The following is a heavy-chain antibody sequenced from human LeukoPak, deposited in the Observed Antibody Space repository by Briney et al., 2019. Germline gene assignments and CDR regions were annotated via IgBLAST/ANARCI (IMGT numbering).Heavy chain of an antibody. Sequence: GGSLRLSCAASAFTFTNYWMSWVRQAPGKGLEWVANIKEDGSEKYYVDSVKGRFTISRDNAKNSLYLQMNSLRAEDTAVYYRVRDNCTGTSCHHFDYWGQGTLVTVSS. J-gene: IGHJ4*02. CDR1: AFTFTNYW. D-gene: IGHD2-2*01. CDR2: IKEDGSEK. CDR3: VRDNCTGTSCHHFDY. V-gene: IGHV3-7*01.